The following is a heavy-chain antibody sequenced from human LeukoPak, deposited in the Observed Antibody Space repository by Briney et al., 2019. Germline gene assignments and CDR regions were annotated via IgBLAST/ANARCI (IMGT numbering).Heavy chain of an antibody. V-gene: IGHV4-39*01. CDR1: GGSISSSSYY. CDR3: ARQNDFWSGYHRYYMDV. Sequence: SETLSLTCTVSGGSISSSSYYWGWIRQPPGKGLEWIGSIYYSGSTYYNPSLKSRVTISVAPSKNHFSLKLSSVTAADTAVYYCARQNDFWSGYHRYYMDVWGKGTTVTVSS. D-gene: IGHD3-3*01. J-gene: IGHJ6*03. CDR2: IYYSGST.